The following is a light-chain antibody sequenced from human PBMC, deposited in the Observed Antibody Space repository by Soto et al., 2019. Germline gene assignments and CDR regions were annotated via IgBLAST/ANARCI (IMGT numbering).Light chain of an antibody. CDR2: GAS. J-gene: IGKJ3*01. Sequence: EIVLTQSPGTLSLSPGERATLSCRASQSVSSIYLAWYQQKPGQAPRLLIYGASTRATGIPDRFSGSGSGTDFTLTISRLEPEDFAVYYCQQYRSSPPFTFGPGTKVDIK. V-gene: IGKV3-20*01. CDR1: QSVSSIY. CDR3: QQYRSSPPFT.